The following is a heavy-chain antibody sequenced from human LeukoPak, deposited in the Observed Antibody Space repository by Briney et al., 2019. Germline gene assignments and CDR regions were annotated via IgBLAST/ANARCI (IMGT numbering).Heavy chain of an antibody. CDR1: GGSLSTFY. D-gene: IGHD2-15*01. CDR3: ASTSGYCSGGNCYSAFDY. V-gene: IGHV4-59*01. CDR2: IYYSGST. Sequence: SETLSLTCTVSGGSLSTFYRNWIPQPPGKGLEWIGYIYYSGSTNYNPSLKSRLTISVDTSNNQFSLKLSSVTAADTAVYYCASTSGYCSGGNCYSAFDYWGQGTLVTVSS. J-gene: IGHJ4*02.